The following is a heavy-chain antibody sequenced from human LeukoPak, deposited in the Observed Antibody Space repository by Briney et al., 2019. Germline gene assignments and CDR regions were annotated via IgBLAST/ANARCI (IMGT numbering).Heavy chain of an antibody. J-gene: IGHJ4*02. D-gene: IGHD2-15*01. Sequence: PGGSLRLSCAASGFTFSSYSMNWVRQAPGKGLEWVSSISSSSSHIYYADSVKGRFTISRDNAKNSLYLQMNSLRAEDTAVYYCAREWDCSGGSCYSTQFDFRGQGTLVTVSS. V-gene: IGHV3-21*01. CDR2: ISSSSSHI. CDR3: AREWDCSGGSCYSTQFDF. CDR1: GFTFSSYS.